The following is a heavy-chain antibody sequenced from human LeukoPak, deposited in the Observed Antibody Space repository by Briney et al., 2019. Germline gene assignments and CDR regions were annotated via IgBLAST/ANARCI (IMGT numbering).Heavy chain of an antibody. Sequence: GGSLTLSCAASGFTFSSYTMNWIRQAPGKGLESVSYIISSTSTRSYADSVMGRFTISRDNDKNSLYLQMNSLRPEDTAVYYCARDKDYAFDIWGQGTIVTVSS. V-gene: IGHV3-48*01. CDR1: GFTFSSYT. D-gene: IGHD3-16*01. J-gene: IGHJ3*02. CDR2: IISSTSTR. CDR3: ARDKDYAFDI.